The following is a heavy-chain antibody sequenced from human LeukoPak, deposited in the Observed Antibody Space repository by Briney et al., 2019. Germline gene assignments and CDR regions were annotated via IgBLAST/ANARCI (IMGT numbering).Heavy chain of an antibody. J-gene: IGHJ5*02. CDR1: GGSISSSSYY. D-gene: IGHD6-13*01. CDR3: ARDIGQIAAALWFDP. V-gene: IGHV4-39*07. CDR2: IYYSGST. Sequence: SETLSLTCTVSGGSISSSSYYWGWIRQPPGKGLEWIGSIYYSGSTYYNPSLKSRVTISVDTSKNQFSLKLSSVTAADTAVYYCARDIGQIAAALWFDPWGQGTLVTVSS.